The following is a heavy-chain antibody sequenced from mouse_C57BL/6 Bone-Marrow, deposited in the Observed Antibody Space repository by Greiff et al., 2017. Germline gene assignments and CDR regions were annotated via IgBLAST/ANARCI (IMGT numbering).Heavy chain of an antibody. CDR1: GYTFTDYE. V-gene: IGHV1-15*01. CDR2: IDPETGGT. Sequence: VQLQQSGAELVRPGASVTLSCKASGYTFTDYEMHWVKQTPVHGLEWIGAIDPETGGTAYNQKFKGKAILTADKSSSTAYMELRSLTSEDSAVYYCTRPYYCSFFAYWGQGTLVTVSA. D-gene: IGHD1-1*01. CDR3: TRPYYCSFFAY. J-gene: IGHJ3*01.